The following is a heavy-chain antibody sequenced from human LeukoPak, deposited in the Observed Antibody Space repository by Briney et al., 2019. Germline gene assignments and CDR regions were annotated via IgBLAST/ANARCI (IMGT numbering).Heavy chain of an antibody. Sequence: PGGSLRLSCAASGFTFSSYSMNWVRQAPGKGLEWVSSISSSSSYIYYADSVKGRFTISRDNSKNTLHLQMISLRAEDTAVYYCARDQGAWGYGYNFDYWGQGTLVTVSS. J-gene: IGHJ4*02. CDR3: ARDQGAWGYGYNFDY. D-gene: IGHD3-16*01. CDR1: GFTFSSYS. CDR2: ISSSSSYI. V-gene: IGHV3-21*01.